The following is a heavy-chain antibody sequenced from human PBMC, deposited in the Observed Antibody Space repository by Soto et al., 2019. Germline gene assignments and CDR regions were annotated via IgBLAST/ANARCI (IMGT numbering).Heavy chain of an antibody. CDR3: ARAYYDFWTSYHYGMDV. V-gene: IGHV4-30-2*01. CDR1: GVSISSDGYS. Sequence: SLTCAVSGVSISSDGYSWSWIRQPPGKGLEWIGFIYQSGSTYYNPSLKSRGTMSVDRSKNQFSLKLTSVTAADTAVYYCARAYYDFWTSYHYGMDVWGQGTTVTVSS. J-gene: IGHJ6*02. CDR2: IYQSGST. D-gene: IGHD3-3*01.